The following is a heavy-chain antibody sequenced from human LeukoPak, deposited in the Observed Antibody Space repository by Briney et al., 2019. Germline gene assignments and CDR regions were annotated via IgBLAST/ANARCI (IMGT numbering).Heavy chain of an antibody. CDR3: SASKQLWLRGLFDY. J-gene: IGHJ4*02. CDR1: GDSISTYY. D-gene: IGHD5-18*01. CDR2: VYYSGST. V-gene: IGHV4-59*01. Sequence: SETLPLTCSVSGDSISTYYWSWIRQPPGKALEWIGYVYYSGSTDYNPSLKSRVTISVDTSKKQFSLNLNSVTAADTAVYYCSASKQLWLRGLFDYWGQGTLVTVSS.